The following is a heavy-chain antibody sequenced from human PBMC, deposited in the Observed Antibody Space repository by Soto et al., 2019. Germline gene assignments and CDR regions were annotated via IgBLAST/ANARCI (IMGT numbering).Heavy chain of an antibody. CDR3: ARGPTDYYDNSGDYFLDY. J-gene: IGHJ4*02. Sequence: QVPLVQSGAEVKKPGASVKVSCQASGYTFTTYGMIWVRQAPGQGLDWMGWIRTYNGNTKYAERLQGRVTMTTDTTTSTAYMELRSLRSDDTAVYYCARGPTDYYDNSGDYFLDYWGQGTLVTVSS. V-gene: IGHV1-18*01. D-gene: IGHD3-22*01. CDR2: IRTYNGNT. CDR1: GYTFTTYG.